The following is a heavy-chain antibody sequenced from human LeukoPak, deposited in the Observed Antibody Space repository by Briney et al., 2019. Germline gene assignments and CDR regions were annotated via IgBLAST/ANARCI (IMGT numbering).Heavy chain of an antibody. CDR2: ISSSGSTI. Sequence: PGGSLRLSCAASGFTFSSYEMNWVRQAPGKGLEWVSYISSSGSTIYYADSVKGRFTISRDNAKNSLYLQMNSLRAEDTAVYYCARDDYGGYYYYYGMDVWGQGTTVTVSS. CDR3: ARDDYGGYYYYYGMDV. D-gene: IGHD4-17*01. J-gene: IGHJ6*02. V-gene: IGHV3-48*03. CDR1: GFTFSSYE.